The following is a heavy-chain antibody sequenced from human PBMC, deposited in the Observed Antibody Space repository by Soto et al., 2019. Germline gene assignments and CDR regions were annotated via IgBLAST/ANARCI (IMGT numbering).Heavy chain of an antibody. J-gene: IGHJ4*02. CDR1: GFTFTGYY. Sequence: ASVKVSCKASGFTFTGYYMHWVRQAPGQGLEWIEWINPNSGVANYAQKFHDWVTITRDTSITTAYMELSGLKSDDTAVYFCAKDDAGHPDFWGQGTLVTVSS. D-gene: IGHD6-13*01. CDR3: AKDDAGHPDF. CDR2: INPNSGVA. V-gene: IGHV1-2*04.